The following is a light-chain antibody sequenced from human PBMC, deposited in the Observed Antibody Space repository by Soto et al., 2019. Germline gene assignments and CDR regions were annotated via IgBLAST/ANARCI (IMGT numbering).Light chain of an antibody. CDR2: AAS. J-gene: IGKJ1*01. Sequence: DIQITQSPSSLSASVGDRVTIACRASQSISSYLNWYQQKPGRAPKLLIYAASSLQSGVPSRFSGSGSGTEFTLTISSLQPEDFATYYCQQRYCTPQTFGQGTKVEIK. CDR1: QSISSY. V-gene: IGKV1-39*01. CDR3: QQRYCTPQT.